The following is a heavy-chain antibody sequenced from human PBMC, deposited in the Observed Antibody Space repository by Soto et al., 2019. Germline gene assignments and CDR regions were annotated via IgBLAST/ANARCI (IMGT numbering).Heavy chain of an antibody. D-gene: IGHD2-21*02. Sequence: QVQLVQSGAEVRKPGSSLRVSCKSSGATFSTTGISWVRQAPGQGLEWMGGIIPLFGTPKYARKFQGRVSITADESTSTVYLELNSLRPDDAAVYYCARASPVICGGDPCYRLDSSFDSWGQGSLVIVSS. CDR2: IIPLFGTP. V-gene: IGHV1-69*01. J-gene: IGHJ5*01. CDR3: ARASPVICGGDPCYRLDSSFDS. CDR1: GATFSTTG.